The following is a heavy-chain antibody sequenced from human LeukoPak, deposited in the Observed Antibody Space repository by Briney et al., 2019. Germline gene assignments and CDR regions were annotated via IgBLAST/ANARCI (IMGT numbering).Heavy chain of an antibody. CDR1: GYTFTSYY. CDR2: INPSGGST. CDR3: ASMIHTYCSSTSRYNRYNGFDP. D-gene: IGHD2-2*02. V-gene: IGHV1-46*01. J-gene: IGHJ5*02. Sequence: GASVKVSCQASGYTFTSYYMHWVRQAPGQGLEWMGIINPSGGSTSYAQKFQGRVTMTRDTSTSTVHMELSSLRSEDTAVYSCASMIHTYCSSTSRYNRYNGFDPWGQGTLVTVSS.